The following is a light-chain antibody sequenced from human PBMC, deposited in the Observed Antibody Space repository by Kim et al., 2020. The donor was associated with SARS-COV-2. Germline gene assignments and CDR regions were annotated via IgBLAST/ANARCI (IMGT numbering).Light chain of an antibody. CDR2: DSV. CDR3: QSYDNSPSSSNVV. V-gene: IGLV1-40*01. Sequence: TVSCSGRSSNIGAGFDVHWYQQLPGTAPKLLISDSVNRPSGVPDRFSGSKSGTSASLTITGLQAEDEADYYCQSYDNSPSSSNVVFGGGTKVTVL. J-gene: IGLJ2*01. CDR1: SSNIGAGFD.